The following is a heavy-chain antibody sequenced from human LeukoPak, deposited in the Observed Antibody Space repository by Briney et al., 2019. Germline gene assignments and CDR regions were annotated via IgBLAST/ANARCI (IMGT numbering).Heavy chain of an antibody. J-gene: IGHJ4*02. CDR1: GYTFTGYH. D-gene: IGHD2/OR15-2a*01. Sequence: GASVKVSCKASGYTFTGYHIHWVRQAPGQGLEWMGWINPNNGGTNYAQKFQGRVTMTRDTSISTAYMELSGLRSDDTAVYYCVRGFEYGSFDYWGQGTLV. CDR3: VRGFEYGSFDY. CDR2: INPNNGGT. V-gene: IGHV1-2*02.